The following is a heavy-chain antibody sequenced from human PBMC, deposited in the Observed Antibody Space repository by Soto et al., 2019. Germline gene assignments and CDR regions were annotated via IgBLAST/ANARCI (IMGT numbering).Heavy chain of an antibody. D-gene: IGHD6-19*01. CDR1: GFTFTDYG. CDR3: ARDNGGPVAGQHFDY. J-gene: IGHJ4*02. V-gene: IGHV3-23*01. Sequence: EVRLLESGGGLVPPGGSLRLSCLASGFTFTDYGMTWVRQAPGKGLEWVSTLNTDGANTHYPDSVKGRFTISRDNSKNMLYLHLNSLRADDTAIYYCARDNGGPVAGQHFDYWGQGTLVTVSS. CDR2: LNTDGANT.